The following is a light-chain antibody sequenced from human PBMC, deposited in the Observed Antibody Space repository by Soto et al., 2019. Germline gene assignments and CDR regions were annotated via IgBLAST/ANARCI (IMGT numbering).Light chain of an antibody. J-gene: IGKJ2*01. Sequence: EIVLTQSPGTLSLSPGERATLSCRASQSVSSSYLAWYQQKPGQAPRLLINGASSRATGIPDRFSGSGSGTDFTLTISRLEPEDFAVYYCQQYGSSPPMYTFGQVTKLEIK. V-gene: IGKV3-20*01. CDR1: QSVSSSY. CDR2: GAS. CDR3: QQYGSSPPMYT.